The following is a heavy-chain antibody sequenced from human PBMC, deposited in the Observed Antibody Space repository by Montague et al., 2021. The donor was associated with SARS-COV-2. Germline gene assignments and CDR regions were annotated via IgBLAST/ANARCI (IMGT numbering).Heavy chain of an antibody. CDR1: RYSFTSYW. Sequence: QSGAEVKKPGESLKISCRGSRYSFTSYWIGWVRQMPGKGLEWMGIIYPGDSDIRYSPSFQGQVTISADKSISTAYLQWSSLKASDTGMYYCARPYCSSSSCYYGMDVWGQGTTVTVSS. CDR2: IYPGDSDI. V-gene: IGHV5-51*01. CDR3: ARPYCSSSSCYYGMDV. J-gene: IGHJ6*02. D-gene: IGHD2-2*01.